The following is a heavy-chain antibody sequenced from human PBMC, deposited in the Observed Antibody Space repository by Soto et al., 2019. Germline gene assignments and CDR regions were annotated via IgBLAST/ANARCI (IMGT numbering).Heavy chain of an antibody. CDR2: ISSSSSTI. V-gene: IGHV3-48*02. D-gene: IGHD3-3*01. Sequence: GGSLRLSCAASGFTFSSYSMNWVRQAPGKGLEWVSYISSSSSTIYYADSVKGRFTISRDNAKNSLYLQMNSLRDEDTAVYYCARLTFTIFTHRIPKKYFDYWGQGTLVTVSS. CDR1: GFTFSSYS. CDR3: ARLTFTIFTHRIPKKYFDY. J-gene: IGHJ4*02.